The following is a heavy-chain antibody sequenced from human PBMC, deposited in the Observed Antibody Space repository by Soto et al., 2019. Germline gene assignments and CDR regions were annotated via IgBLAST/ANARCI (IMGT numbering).Heavy chain of an antibody. CDR2: ISYDGSNK. V-gene: IGHV3-30*18. CDR1: GFTFSSYG. Sequence: GGSLRLSCAASGFTFSSYGMHWVRQAPGKGLEWVAVISYDGSNKYYADSVKGRFTISRDNSKNTLYLQMNSLRAEDTAVYYCAKDFHITILGVVSFYYYGMDVWGQGTTVTVSS. J-gene: IGHJ6*02. D-gene: IGHD3-3*01. CDR3: AKDFHITILGVVSFYYYGMDV.